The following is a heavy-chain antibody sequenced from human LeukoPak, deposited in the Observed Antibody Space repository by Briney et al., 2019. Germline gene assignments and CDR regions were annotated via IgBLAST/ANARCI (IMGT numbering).Heavy chain of an antibody. CDR3: VRDRDWGFDY. V-gene: IGHV3-30*02. CDR1: GFTFSSHG. CDR2: IRSDGSSN. J-gene: IGHJ4*02. D-gene: IGHD3/OR15-3a*01. Sequence: PGGSLRLSCAASGFTFSSHGMHWVRQAPGKGLEWVTFIRSDGSSNYYGDSVKGRFTLSRDNFKNTLSLQMNSLRAEDTAVYYCVRDRDWGFDYWGQGTLVTVSP.